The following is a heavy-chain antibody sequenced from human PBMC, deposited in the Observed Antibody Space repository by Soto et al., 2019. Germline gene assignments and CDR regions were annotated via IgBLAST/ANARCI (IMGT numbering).Heavy chain of an antibody. CDR2: ISGSGGST. Sequence: PGGSLRLSCAASGFTYSNYAMTWVRQAPGKGLEWVSAISGSGGSTYYADSLKGRFTISRDSSKNTLYLQMNSLRAEDTAVYYCAREIIVGATHLYYYYGMDVWGQGTTVTVSS. J-gene: IGHJ6*02. D-gene: IGHD1-26*01. CDR3: AREIIVGATHLYYYYGMDV. CDR1: GFTYSNYA. V-gene: IGHV3-23*01.